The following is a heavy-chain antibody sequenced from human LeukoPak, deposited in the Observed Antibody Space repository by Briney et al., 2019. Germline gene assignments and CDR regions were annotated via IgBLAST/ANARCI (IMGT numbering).Heavy chain of an antibody. Sequence: ASVKVSCKASGYTFTSYGISWVRQAPGQGLEWMGWISAYNGNTNYAQKLQGRDTMTTDTSTSTAYMELRSLRSDDTAVYYCARAREAADHFQHWGQGTLVTVSS. J-gene: IGHJ1*01. CDR1: GYTFTSYG. V-gene: IGHV1-18*01. CDR3: ARAREAADHFQH. CDR2: ISAYNGNT. D-gene: IGHD6-13*01.